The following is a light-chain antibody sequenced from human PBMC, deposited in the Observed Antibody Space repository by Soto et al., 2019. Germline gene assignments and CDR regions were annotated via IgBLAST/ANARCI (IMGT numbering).Light chain of an antibody. CDR3: QHYGGSPPYT. Sequence: EIVLTQSPGTLSLSPGERATLSCRASHSVSSSYLAWYQHKPGQAPRLLIYGASSRATGIPDRFSGSGSGTDFTLTISRLEPEDFAVYSCQHYGGSPPYTLGQGTNLELK. J-gene: IGKJ2*01. CDR2: GAS. CDR1: HSVSSSY. V-gene: IGKV3-20*01.